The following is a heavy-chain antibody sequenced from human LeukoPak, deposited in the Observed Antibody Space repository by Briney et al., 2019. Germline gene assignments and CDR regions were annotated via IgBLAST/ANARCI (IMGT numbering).Heavy chain of an antibody. J-gene: IGHJ4*02. CDR2: ISNSGSTI. D-gene: IGHD5-24*01. V-gene: IGHV3-11*01. CDR1: GFTFSGSY. Sequence: GGSLRLSCAASGFTFSGSYMSWIRQAPGGGLEWVSYISNSGSTINYADSVKGRFTISRDNAKNSLYLQKDSLRAEDTAVYYRARGGDGYKYYWGQGTLVTVSS. CDR3: ARGGDGYKYY.